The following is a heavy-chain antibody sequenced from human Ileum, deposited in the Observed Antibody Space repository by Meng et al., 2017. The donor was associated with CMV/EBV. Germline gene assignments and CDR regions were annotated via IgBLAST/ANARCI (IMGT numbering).Heavy chain of an antibody. Sequence: GESLKISCSTSGFTFSDYSIAWVRQAPGKGLEWLGFIRNRVHGGTPAYAASVKGRFTISRDESRNIAFLQINSLKTEDTAVYYCTRTWGSEFLEWLESGYWGQGTLVTVSS. J-gene: IGHJ4*02. D-gene: IGHD3-3*01. V-gene: IGHV3-49*04. CDR1: GFTFSDYS. CDR2: IRNRVHGGTP. CDR3: TRTWGSEFLEWLESGY.